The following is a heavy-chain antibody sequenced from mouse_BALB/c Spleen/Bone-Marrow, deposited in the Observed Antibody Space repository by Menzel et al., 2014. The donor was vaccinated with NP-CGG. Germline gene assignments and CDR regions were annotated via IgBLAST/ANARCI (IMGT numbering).Heavy chain of an antibody. J-gene: IGHJ4*01. Sequence: EVQGVGSGGGLVQPGGSRKLSCAASGFTFSDYGMAWVRQAPGKGPEWVAFISNLAYSIYYADTVTGRFTISRENAKNTLYLEMSSLRSEDTAMYYCARFITTVVVDAMDYWGQGTSVTVSS. CDR3: ARFITTVVVDAMDY. CDR2: ISNLAYSI. V-gene: IGHV5-15*02. D-gene: IGHD1-1*01. CDR1: GFTFSDYG.